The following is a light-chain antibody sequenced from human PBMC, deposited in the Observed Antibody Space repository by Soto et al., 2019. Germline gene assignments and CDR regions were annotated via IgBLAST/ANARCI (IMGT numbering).Light chain of an antibody. CDR3: QQYGTSPYT. V-gene: IGKV3-20*01. CDR1: QIVRSNY. Sequence: ENVLTQSPGTLSLSLGERATLSYRGSQIVRSNYLVWYHFKAGQAPRLLIYGASRRATGIPDRFSGSGTGADFTLTISRLEPEDSGVYLCQQYGTSPYTFGQGTKLEIK. CDR2: GAS. J-gene: IGKJ2*01.